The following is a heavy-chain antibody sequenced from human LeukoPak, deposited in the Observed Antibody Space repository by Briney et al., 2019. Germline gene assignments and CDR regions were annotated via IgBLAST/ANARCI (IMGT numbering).Heavy chain of an antibody. CDR1: GFTFSNAW. V-gene: IGHV3-15*01. D-gene: IGHD6-25*01. CDR2: IRSETDGGTS. CDR3: TTAAFH. J-gene: IGHJ1*01. Sequence: GGSLRLSCAASGFTFSNAWMNWVRQAPGKGLEWVGHIRSETDGGTSDFAAPVKGGFTISRDDSENTLNLEMNSLKTEDTAVYYCTTAAFHWGQGTLVTVSS.